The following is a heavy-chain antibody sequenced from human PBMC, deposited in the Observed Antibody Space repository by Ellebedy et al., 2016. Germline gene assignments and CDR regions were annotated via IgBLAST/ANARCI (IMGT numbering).Heavy chain of an antibody. V-gene: IGHV1-2*02. D-gene: IGHD3-22*01. CDR3: ARPVDSSGYYYFDY. CDR2: INPNSGGT. J-gene: IGHJ4*02. CDR1: GYTFTGYY. Sequence: ASVKVSXXASGYTFTGYYMHWVRQAPGQGLEWMGWINPNSGGTNYAQKFQGRVTMTRNTSISTAYMELSRLRSDDTAVYYCARPVDSSGYYYFDYWGQGTLVTVSS.